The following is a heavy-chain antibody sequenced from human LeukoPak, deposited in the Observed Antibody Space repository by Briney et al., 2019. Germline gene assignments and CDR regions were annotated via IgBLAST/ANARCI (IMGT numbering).Heavy chain of an antibody. D-gene: IGHD6-13*01. CDR3: SAAVGTDFYDYGMDV. CDR2: IRSKANNYAT. CDR1: GFTFSGSA. J-gene: IGHJ6*02. Sequence: GGSLRLSCAASGFTFSGSAMHWVRQASGKGLEWVGRIRSKANNYATAYAASVKGRFTISRDDSKNTAYLQLNSLKTEDTAVYYCSAAVGTDFYDYGMDVWGQGTTVTVSS. V-gene: IGHV3-73*01.